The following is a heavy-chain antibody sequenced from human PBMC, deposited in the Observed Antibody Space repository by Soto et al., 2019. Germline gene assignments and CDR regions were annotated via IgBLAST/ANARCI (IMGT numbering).Heavy chain of an antibody. CDR1: GFGLTTYT. CDR3: VREDGVVGASSAFDS. D-gene: IGHD1-26*01. V-gene: IGHV3-21*01. J-gene: IGHJ4*02. Sequence: GSLRLSCVASGFGLTTYTMNWVRQGPGTGLEWVSSINGRSNYKYYSDSVKGRFTVSRDNAQNSLFLQMSRLGPEDTAVYYCVREDGVVGASSAFDSWGQGTLVTVSS. CDR2: INGRSNYK.